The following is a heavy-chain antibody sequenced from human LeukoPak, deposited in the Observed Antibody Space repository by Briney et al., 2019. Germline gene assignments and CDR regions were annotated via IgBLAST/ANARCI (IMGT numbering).Heavy chain of an antibody. CDR1: GFTFSSYT. CDR3: VNVAPTIRGVSATDY. J-gene: IGHJ4*02. CDR2: INTNGSST. Sequence: PGGSLRLSCSASGFTFSSYTLHWVRQAPGKGLEYISAINTNGSSTYYADSVKGRFTISRDNSKNTLFLQMSSLRAEDTAVYYCVNVAPTIRGVSATDYWGQGTLVTVSS. V-gene: IGHV3-64D*09. D-gene: IGHD3-10*01.